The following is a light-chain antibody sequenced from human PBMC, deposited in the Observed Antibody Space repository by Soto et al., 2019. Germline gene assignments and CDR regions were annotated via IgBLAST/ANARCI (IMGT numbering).Light chain of an antibody. V-gene: IGKV1-5*01. CDR1: QSINTW. Sequence: DIQMTQSPSTLSASVGDTISITFRASQSINTWLAWYQQKAGKAPKLLIFDASTLESGAPSRFRGSGSGTDFTLTISSLQTDDFATYYCQHYNSYSEAFGQGTKVDIK. J-gene: IGKJ1*01. CDR2: DAS. CDR3: QHYNSYSEA.